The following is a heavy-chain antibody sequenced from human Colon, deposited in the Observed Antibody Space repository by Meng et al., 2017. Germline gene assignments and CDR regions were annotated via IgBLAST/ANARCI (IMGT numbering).Heavy chain of an antibody. Sequence: SQTRSLTGAISGDSVSTNNAAWHWIRQSPSRGLEWLGRTYYRSKWYYEYAASVKSRITINPDTSKNQCSLQLNSVTPEDTAVYFCARGRSGWPDDFDVWGQGTMVTVSS. D-gene: IGHD6-19*01. V-gene: IGHV6-1*01. CDR2: TYYRSKWYY. CDR1: GDSVSTNNAA. J-gene: IGHJ3*01. CDR3: ARGRSGWPDDFDV.